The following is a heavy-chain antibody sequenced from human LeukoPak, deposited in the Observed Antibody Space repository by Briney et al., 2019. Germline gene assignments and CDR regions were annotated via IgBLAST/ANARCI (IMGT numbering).Heavy chain of an antibody. CDR1: GGSFSGYY. Sequence: PSETLSLTCAVYGGSFSGYYWSWIRQPPGKGLEWIGEINHSVSTNYNPSLKSRVTISVDTPKNQFSLKLSSVTAADTAVYYCARGAPPYYYDSSGYYPRHPFDYWGQGTLVTVSS. V-gene: IGHV4-34*01. J-gene: IGHJ4*02. D-gene: IGHD3-22*01. CDR2: INHSVST. CDR3: ARGAPPYYYDSSGYYPRHPFDY.